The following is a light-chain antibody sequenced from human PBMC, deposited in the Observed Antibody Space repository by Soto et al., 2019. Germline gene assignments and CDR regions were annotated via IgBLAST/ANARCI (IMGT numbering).Light chain of an antibody. CDR3: QQYNNWPRT. Sequence: EIVMTQSPATLSVSPGERATLSCRASQSVSSNLAWYQQKPGQAPRLLIYGASTRATGIPARFSGSGSGTEFTLTISSLQSEHFAVYYCQQYNNWPRTLGQGTKVDIK. V-gene: IGKV3-15*01. CDR2: GAS. CDR1: QSVSSN. J-gene: IGKJ1*01.